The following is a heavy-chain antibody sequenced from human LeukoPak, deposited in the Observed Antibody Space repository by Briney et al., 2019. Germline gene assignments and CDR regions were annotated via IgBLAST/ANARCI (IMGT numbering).Heavy chain of an antibody. Sequence: GGSLRLSCAASGFTFSRHGMNWVRQAPGKGLEWVSGISGSGVTTYYADSVKGRFTISRDNAKNSLSLQMNSLRAEDTAIYYCARGHSGYSYVFDYWAQGTLVTVSS. D-gene: IGHD5-18*01. V-gene: IGHV3-23*01. CDR3: ARGHSGYSYVFDY. CDR2: ISGSGVTT. CDR1: GFTFSRHG. J-gene: IGHJ4*02.